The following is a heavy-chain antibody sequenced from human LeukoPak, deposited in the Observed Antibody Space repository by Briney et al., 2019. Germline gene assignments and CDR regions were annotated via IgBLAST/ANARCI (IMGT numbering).Heavy chain of an antibody. D-gene: IGHD7-27*01. CDR1: GFTFSKYV. Sequence: GGSLRLSCEGSGFTFSKYVINWVRQAPGKGLEWVSVISEDGWTYYADSVKGRFTISRDNFKNTVYLQMKSLGAVDTAVYYCAKGSANWGGYKGKYDPWGQGTLVTV. J-gene: IGHJ5*02. CDR2: ISEDGWT. V-gene: IGHV3-23*01. CDR3: AKGSANWGGYKGKYDP.